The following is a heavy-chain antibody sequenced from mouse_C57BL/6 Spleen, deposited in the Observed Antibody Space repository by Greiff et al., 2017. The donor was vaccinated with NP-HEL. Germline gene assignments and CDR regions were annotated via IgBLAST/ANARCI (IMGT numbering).Heavy chain of an antibody. D-gene: IGHD2-3*01. CDR1: GYSFTGYY. J-gene: IGHJ2*01. CDR2: INPSTGGT. CDR3: ARWDGYPDY. V-gene: IGHV1-42*01. Sequence: EVQLVESGPELVKPGASVKISCKASGYSFTGYYMNWVKQSPEKSLEWIGEINPSTGGTTYNQKFKAKATLTVDKSSSTAYMQLKSLTSEDSAVYYCARWDGYPDYWGQGTTLTVSS.